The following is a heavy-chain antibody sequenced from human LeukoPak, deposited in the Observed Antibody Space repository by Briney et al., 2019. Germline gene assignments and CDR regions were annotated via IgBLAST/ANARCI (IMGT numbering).Heavy chain of an antibody. D-gene: IGHD5-24*01. CDR1: GGSMSSTSYY. CDR3: ARGQMATIAFDY. Sequence: SETLSLTCTVSGGSMSSTSYYWGWIRQPPGKGLEWIGTIYYSGTTYYNPSLKSRVTISVDTSKNQFSLKLSSVTAADTAVYYCARGQMATIAFDYWGQGTLVTVSS. V-gene: IGHV4-39*07. J-gene: IGHJ4*02. CDR2: IYYSGTT.